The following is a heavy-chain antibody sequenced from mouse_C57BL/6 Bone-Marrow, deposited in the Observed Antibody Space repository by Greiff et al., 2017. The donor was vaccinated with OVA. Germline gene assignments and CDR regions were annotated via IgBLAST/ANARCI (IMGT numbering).Heavy chain of an antibody. CDR3: ASRGERGAMDY. J-gene: IGHJ4*01. CDR1: GFSLTSYG. Sequence: VMLVESGPGLVAPSQSLSITCTVSGFSLTSYGVDWVRQSPGKGLEWLGVIWGVGSTNYNSALKSRLSISKDNSKSQVFLKMNSLQTDDTAMYYCASRGERGAMDYWGQGTSVTVSS. V-gene: IGHV2-6*01. CDR2: IWGVGST.